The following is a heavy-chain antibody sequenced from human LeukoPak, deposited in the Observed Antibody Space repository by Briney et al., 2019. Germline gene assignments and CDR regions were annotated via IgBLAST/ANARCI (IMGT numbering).Heavy chain of an antibody. Sequence: GGSLRLSCAASGFTFSNYWMSWVRQAPGKGLEWVANIKLDGSEKYYVDSVKGRFTISRDNAKNSLYLQMNSLRAEDTALYYCAKSILPNYYGMDVWGQGTTVTVSS. D-gene: IGHD3-9*01. CDR2: IKLDGSEK. J-gene: IGHJ6*02. CDR3: AKSILPNYYGMDV. CDR1: GFTFSNYW. V-gene: IGHV3-7*03.